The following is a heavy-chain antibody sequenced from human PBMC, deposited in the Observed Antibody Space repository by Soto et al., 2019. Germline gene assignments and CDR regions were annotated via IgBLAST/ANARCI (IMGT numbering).Heavy chain of an antibody. CDR2: VYYSGGA. CDR1: GGSISGYY. V-gene: IGHV4-59*01. D-gene: IGHD2-15*01. CDR3: VTGWSEY. J-gene: IGHJ4*02. Sequence: SETLSLTCTVSGGSISGYYWSWIRQPPGKGLEWIGNVYYSGGAKYNPSVKRRVSISVDTSKNQFSLNLSSVTAAVTALYYCVTGWSEYWGQGTQVTVSS.